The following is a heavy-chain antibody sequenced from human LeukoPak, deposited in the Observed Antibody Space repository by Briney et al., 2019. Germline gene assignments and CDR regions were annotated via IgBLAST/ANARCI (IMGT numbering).Heavy chain of an antibody. Sequence: GGSLRLSCATSGFTFSRYAMHWVRQAPGKGLEWVALISYDANIGSNKYYADSVKGRFTISRDNSKNTLYLQMNSLRAEDTAVYYCARDGGYDFWSGYYQDYWGQGTLVTVSS. V-gene: IGHV3-30-3*01. CDR1: GFTFSRYA. CDR2: ISYDANIGSNK. J-gene: IGHJ4*02. D-gene: IGHD3-3*01. CDR3: ARDGGYDFWSGYYQDY.